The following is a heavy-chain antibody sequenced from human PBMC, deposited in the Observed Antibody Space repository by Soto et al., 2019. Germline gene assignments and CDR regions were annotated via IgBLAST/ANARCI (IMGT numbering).Heavy chain of an antibody. CDR3: ARALRNGYFYGMDI. D-gene: IGHD2-8*01. J-gene: IGHJ6*02. CDR2: INPTTGLT. V-gene: IGHV1-46*01. Sequence: ASVKVSCKASGYAFSNNFMHWVRQAPAQGLEWMGVINPTTGLTSNAQKFQGRITMTSDTSSSTAYMELSSLRSEDTAVYYCARALRNGYFYGMDIWGQGTTVTVSS. CDR1: GYAFSNNF.